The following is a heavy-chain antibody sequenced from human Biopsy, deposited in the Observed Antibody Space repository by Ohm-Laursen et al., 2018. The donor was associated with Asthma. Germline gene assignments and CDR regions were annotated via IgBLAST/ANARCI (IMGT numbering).Heavy chain of an antibody. V-gene: IGHV1-69*13. J-gene: IGHJ4*02. Sequence: EASVKVSCKSLGGTFNTYVIGWVRQAPGQGLEWMGGINSVFGTTTYPQKFQDRVTITADDSTSTVYMELSSLRSEDTAVYYCARKAGSCISRTCYSLDFWGQGTLVIVSS. CDR1: GGTFNTYV. D-gene: IGHD2-2*01. CDR2: INSVFGTT. CDR3: ARKAGSCISRTCYSLDF.